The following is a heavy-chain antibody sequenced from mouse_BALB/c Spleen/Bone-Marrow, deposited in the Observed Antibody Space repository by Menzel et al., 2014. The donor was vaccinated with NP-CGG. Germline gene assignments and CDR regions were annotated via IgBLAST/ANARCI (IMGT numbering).Heavy chain of an antibody. J-gene: IGHJ4*01. CDR1: GFNIQNTY. CDR2: IDPANGNT. CDR3: ARVKLWSYAMDH. D-gene: IGHD1-1*02. V-gene: IGHV14-3*02. Sequence: EVQVVESGAELVKPGASVKLSCTASGFNIQNTYIHWVKQRPEQGLEWIGRIDPANGNTKYDPKFQGKATITADTSSNTAYLQLSSLTSEDTAVYYCARVKLWSYAMDHWGQGTSVTVSS.